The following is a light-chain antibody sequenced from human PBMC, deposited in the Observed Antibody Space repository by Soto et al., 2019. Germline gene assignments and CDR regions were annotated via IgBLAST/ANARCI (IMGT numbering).Light chain of an antibody. V-gene: IGKV1-39*01. CDR2: AAS. CDR1: QDIKNY. J-gene: IGKJ1*01. CDR3: QQGFSLPWT. Sequence: EIQMTQSPSSLSASVGDRVTSSCRASQDIKNYLNWYQRKPGTAPRLLIYAASILHSGVPSTFSASGSGTDFALNISSLQADDFGTYYCQQGFSLPWTFGQGTKVDIK.